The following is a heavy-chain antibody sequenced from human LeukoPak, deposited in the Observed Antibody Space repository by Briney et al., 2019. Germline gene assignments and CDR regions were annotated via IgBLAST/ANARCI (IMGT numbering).Heavy chain of an antibody. Sequence: ASVKVSCKASGYTFTSYDINWVRQAPGQGLEWMGWMNPNSGNTGYAQKFQGRVTITADKSTSTAYMELSSLRSEDTAVYYCASGSYYYYYYMDVWGKGTTVTVSS. J-gene: IGHJ6*03. CDR3: ASGSYYYYYYMDV. CDR2: MNPNSGNT. V-gene: IGHV1-8*03. CDR1: GYTFTSYD.